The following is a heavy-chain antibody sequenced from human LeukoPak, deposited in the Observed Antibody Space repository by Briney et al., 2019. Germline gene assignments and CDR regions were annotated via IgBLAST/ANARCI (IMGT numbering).Heavy chain of an antibody. CDR3: ARSPGYYDPDAFDI. V-gene: IGHV3-48*02. CDR2: ISSSSSTI. Sequence: PGGSLRLSCAASGFTFSSYSMNWVRQPPGKGLEWVSYISSSSSTIYYADSVKGRFTISRDNAKNSLYLQMNSLRDEDTAVYYCARSPGYYDPDAFDIWGQGTMVTVSS. CDR1: GFTFSSYS. J-gene: IGHJ3*02. D-gene: IGHD3-22*01.